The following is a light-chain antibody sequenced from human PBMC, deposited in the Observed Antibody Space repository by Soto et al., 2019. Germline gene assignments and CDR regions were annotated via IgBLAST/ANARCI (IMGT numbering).Light chain of an antibody. CDR2: SNS. CDR3: VAWDDSLNGAV. V-gene: IGLV1-44*01. J-gene: IGLJ7*01. CDR1: SSNVGSNT. Sequence: QSVLTQPPSASGTPGQRVTISCSGTSSNVGSNTVTWYQQLPGTAPKLLMYSNSQRPSGVPDRFSGSKSGTSASLAISGLQSEDEADYYCVAWDDSLNGAVFGGGTQLTVL.